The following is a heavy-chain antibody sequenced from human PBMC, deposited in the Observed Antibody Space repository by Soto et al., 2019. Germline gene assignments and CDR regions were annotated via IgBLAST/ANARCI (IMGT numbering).Heavy chain of an antibody. Sequence: GGSLRLSCAASGFTFSSYAMSWVRQAPGKGLEWVSAISGDGSSTYFADSGKGRFTISRDNSKNTLYLQMNSLRAEDAAVYYCAKDWEFDWPNYYFDYWGQGTLVTVSS. CDR2: ISGDGSST. D-gene: IGHD3-9*01. CDR1: GFTFSSYA. V-gene: IGHV3-23*01. J-gene: IGHJ4*02. CDR3: AKDWEFDWPNYYFDY.